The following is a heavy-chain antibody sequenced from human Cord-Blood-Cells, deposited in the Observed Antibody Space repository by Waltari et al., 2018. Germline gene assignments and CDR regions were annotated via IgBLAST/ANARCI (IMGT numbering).Heavy chain of an antibody. D-gene: IGHD2-2*02. Sequence: QVQLQESGPGLVKPSETLSLTCAVSGYSISSGYYWGWIRQPPGKGLEWIGSIYHSGSTYCDPSHNRRATMSVDTSKNQYPLKLIAVTAAGTAVYYCARVDCSSTSCYRFGLWGNWDFDYLGQGTLVTVSS. J-gene: IGHJ4*02. V-gene: IGHV4-38-2*01. CDR1: GYSISSGYY. CDR3: ARVDCSSTSCYRFGLWGNWDFDY. CDR2: IYHSGST.